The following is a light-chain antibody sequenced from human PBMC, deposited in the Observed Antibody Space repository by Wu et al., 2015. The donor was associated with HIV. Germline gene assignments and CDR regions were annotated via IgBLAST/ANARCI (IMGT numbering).Light chain of an antibody. CDR3: QQYNNWFPT. J-gene: IGKJ1*01. CDR1: QSVRSN. V-gene: IGKV3-15*01. Sequence: EIVMTQSPATLSVSPGERATLSCRASQSVRSNLAWYQQKPGQAPRLLIQGATIRATGIAARFSGSESGTEFTLTISNVQSEDFAVYYCQQYNNWFPTFGRGPRWNSN. CDR2: GAT.